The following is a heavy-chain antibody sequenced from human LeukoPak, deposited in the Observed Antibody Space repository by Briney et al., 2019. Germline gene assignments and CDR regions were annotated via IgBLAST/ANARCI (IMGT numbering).Heavy chain of an antibody. Sequence: SETLSLTCTVSGGSISSSSYYWGWIRQPPGKGLEWIGSIYYSGSTYYNPSLKSRVTISVDTSKNQFSLKLSSVTAADTAVYYCARELELRGGNWFDPWGQGTLVTVSS. CDR3: ARELELRGGNWFDP. CDR2: IYYSGST. V-gene: IGHV4-39*07. D-gene: IGHD1-7*01. CDR1: GGSISSSSYY. J-gene: IGHJ5*02.